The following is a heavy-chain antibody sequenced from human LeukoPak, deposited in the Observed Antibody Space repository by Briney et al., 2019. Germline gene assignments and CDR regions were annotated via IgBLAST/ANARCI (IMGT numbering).Heavy chain of an antibody. J-gene: IGHJ4*02. CDR3: ATTSRTVTGLDY. CDR1: GFTLTTYW. D-gene: IGHD4-17*01. Sequence: GGSLRLSCTASGFTLTTYWLTWVHQAPGKGLEWVANIKPDGNEKYYVDSVKGRFSISRDNAENSLYLQMNSLRAEDTAIYYCATTSRTVTGLDYWGQGTLVTVSS. V-gene: IGHV3-7*01. CDR2: IKPDGNEK.